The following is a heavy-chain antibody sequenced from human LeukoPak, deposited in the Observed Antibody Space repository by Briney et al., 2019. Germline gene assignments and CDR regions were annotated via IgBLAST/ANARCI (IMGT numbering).Heavy chain of an antibody. CDR1: GLTVSNNY. CDR2: IYSGGAT. CDR3: ARDPGAAVYNLRS. Sequence: GGSLRLSCAVSGLTVSNNYMIWVRQAPGKGLECVSLIYSGGATSYADSVKGRFTISRDNSQNMLYLQMNSLRVEDTAVYYCARDPGAAVYNLRSWGQGTLVTVSS. D-gene: IGHD4-17*01. J-gene: IGHJ5*02. V-gene: IGHV3-66*01.